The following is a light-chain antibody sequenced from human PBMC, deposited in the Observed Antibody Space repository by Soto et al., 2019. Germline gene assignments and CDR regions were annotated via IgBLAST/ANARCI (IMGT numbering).Light chain of an antibody. V-gene: IGLV6-57*03. CDR1: SGSIASNY. J-gene: IGLJ3*02. CDR3: QSYDSSLWV. CDR2: EDN. Sequence: NFMLTQPHSVSESPGKTVTISCTRSSGSIASNYVQWYQQRPGSAPTTVIYEDNQRPSGVPDRFSGSIDSSSNSASLTISGLKTEDEADYDCQSYDSSLWVFGGGTKLTVL.